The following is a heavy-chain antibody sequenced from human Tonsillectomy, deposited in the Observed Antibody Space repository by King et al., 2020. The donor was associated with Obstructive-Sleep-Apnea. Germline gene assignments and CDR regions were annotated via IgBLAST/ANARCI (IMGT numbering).Heavy chain of an antibody. CDR3: ARDPPSWDLPHDY. CDR1: GFTFSSYW. CDR2: IKPDGSEK. Sequence: VQLVESGGGLVQPGGSLRLSCAASGFTFSSYWMSWVRQAPGKGLECVANIKPDGSEKYYVDSVKGRFTISRDNSKNSLYLQMNSLRAEDTAVYFCARDPPSWDLPHDYWGQGTLVTVSS. J-gene: IGHJ4*02. V-gene: IGHV3-7*01. D-gene: IGHD1-26*01.